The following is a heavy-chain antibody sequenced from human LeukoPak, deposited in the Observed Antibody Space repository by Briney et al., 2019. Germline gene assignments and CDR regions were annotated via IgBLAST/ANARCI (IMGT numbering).Heavy chain of an antibody. Sequence: GGSLRLSCAASGFTFSSYAMSWVRQAPGKGLEWVSYISSSGSTIYYADSVKGRFTISRDNAKNSLYLQMNSLRAEDTAVYYCASEGLTGAFDIWGQGTMVTVSS. V-gene: IGHV3-48*04. CDR3: ASEGLTGAFDI. CDR1: GFTFSSYA. D-gene: IGHD1-14*01. CDR2: ISSSGSTI. J-gene: IGHJ3*02.